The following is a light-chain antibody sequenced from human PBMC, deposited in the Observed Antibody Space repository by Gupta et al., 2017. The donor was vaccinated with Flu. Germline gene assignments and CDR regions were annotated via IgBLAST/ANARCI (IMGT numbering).Light chain of an antibody. CDR1: QSVSSY. CDR3: QQRSNWPPLT. Sequence: ATLSLSPGERATLSCRASQSVSSYLAWYQQKPGQAPRLLIYDASNRSTGIPARFSGSGSGTDFTLTISSREPEDFAVYYCQQRSNWPPLTFGQGTQVEIK. J-gene: IGKJ5*01. V-gene: IGKV3-11*01. CDR2: DAS.